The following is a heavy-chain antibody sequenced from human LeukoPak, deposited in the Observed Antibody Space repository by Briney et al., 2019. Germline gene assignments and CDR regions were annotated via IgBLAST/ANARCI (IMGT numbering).Heavy chain of an antibody. V-gene: IGHV1-18*01. J-gene: IGHJ4*02. CDR3: ARDEGGYCSSTSCYKSSFDY. CDR2: ISAYIGNT. Sequence: ASVKVSYKASGYTFTSYGISWVRQAPGQGLEWRGWISAYIGNTNYAQKLQGRVTMTTDTSTSTAYMELRSLRSDDTAVYYCARDEGGYCSSTSCYKSSFDYWGQGTLVTVSS. CDR1: GYTFTSYG. D-gene: IGHD2-2*01.